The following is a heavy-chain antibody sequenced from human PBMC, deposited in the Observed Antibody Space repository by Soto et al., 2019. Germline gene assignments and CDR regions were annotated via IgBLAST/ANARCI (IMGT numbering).Heavy chain of an antibody. J-gene: IGHJ4*02. CDR3: AKDRMEQYQLLPFFDY. Sequence: QVQLVESGGGVVQPGRSLRLSCAASGFSFSSYGMHWLRQAAGKGLEWVAVISYDGSNKYYADSVRGRFTISRDNSKNTLYLQMNSLRPEDTAVFYCAKDRMEQYQLLPFFDYWGQGTLVTVSS. CDR1: GFSFSSYG. CDR2: ISYDGSNK. D-gene: IGHD2-2*01. V-gene: IGHV3-30*18.